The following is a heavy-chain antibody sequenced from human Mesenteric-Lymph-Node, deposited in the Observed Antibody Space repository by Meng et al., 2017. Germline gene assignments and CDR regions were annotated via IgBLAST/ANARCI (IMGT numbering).Heavy chain of an antibody. D-gene: IGHD6-19*01. J-gene: IGHJ5*02. V-gene: IGHV1-3*01. CDR3: ARCIAVAGNWFDP. Sequence: QVHLVQSGAEVKKPGASVKVSCKASGYTFTTYAIHWVRQAPGQRLEWMGWINAGNGNTRYSQKFQGRVSITRDTSASTAYMELSSLRSEDTAAYYCARCIAVAGNWFDPWGQGTLVTVSS. CDR1: GYTFTTYA. CDR2: INAGNGNT.